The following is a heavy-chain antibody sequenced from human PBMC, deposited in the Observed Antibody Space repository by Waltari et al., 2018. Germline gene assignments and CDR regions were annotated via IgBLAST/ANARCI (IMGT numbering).Heavy chain of an antibody. Sequence: QVQLQESGPGLVKPSETLSLTCTVSGGSISSYYWSWIRQPPGKGLEWIGYIHYSGSTNYNPSLKIRVTISVDTSKNQFSLKLSSVTAADTTVYYCARDRRDGYNYPDAFDIWGQGTMVTVSS. CDR1: GGSISSYY. V-gene: IGHV4-59*01. CDR2: IHYSGST. CDR3: ARDRRDGYNYPDAFDI. D-gene: IGHD5-12*01. J-gene: IGHJ3*02.